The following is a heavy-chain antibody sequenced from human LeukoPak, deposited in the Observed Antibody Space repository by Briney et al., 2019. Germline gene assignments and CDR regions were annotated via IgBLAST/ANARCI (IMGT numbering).Heavy chain of an antibody. J-gene: IGHJ5*02. V-gene: IGHV4-59*01. CDR2: IYYSGST. CDR1: GGSLSSYY. Sequence: PSETLSLACTVSGGSLSSYYWGWIRQPPGKGLEWVGYIYYSGSTNYNPSLKSRVTISVDTAKNQFSLKLSSVTAADTAVYYCARPYYYDSSGSNWFDPCGQGTLVTVSS. CDR3: ARPYYYDSSGSNWFDP. D-gene: IGHD3-22*01.